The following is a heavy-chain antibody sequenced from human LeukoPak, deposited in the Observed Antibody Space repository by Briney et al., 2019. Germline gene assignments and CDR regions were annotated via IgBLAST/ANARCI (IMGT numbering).Heavy chain of an antibody. V-gene: IGHV4-34*01. CDR3: ARDSLEPYYYDSSGPENYPSYYYYGMDV. J-gene: IGHJ6*02. Sequence: SETLSLTCAVYGGSFSVYYWSWIRQPPGKGLEWIGEINHSGSTNYNPSLKSRVTISVDTSKNQFSLKLSSVTAADTAVYYCARDSLEPYYYDSSGPENYPSYYYYGMDVWGQGTTVTVSS. CDR1: GGSFSVYY. CDR2: INHSGST. D-gene: IGHD3-22*01.